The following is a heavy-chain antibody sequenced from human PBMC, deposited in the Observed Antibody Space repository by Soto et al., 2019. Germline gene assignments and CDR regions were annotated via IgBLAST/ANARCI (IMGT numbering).Heavy chain of an antibody. V-gene: IGHV3-15*07. Sequence: EEQLVESGGGFVKPGESLTLSCVASDFIFNNAWITWVRQAAGKGLEWVGRIKRKSEGGATDYPSTLKGRFAISRDDSKNILILQTNGVNTEDAAVDHGAADPVLTSDSALDFLGQGPTVTVSS. CDR2: IKRKSEGGAT. CDR3: AADPVLTSDSALDF. D-gene: IGHD2-8*02. J-gene: IGHJ3*01. CDR1: DFIFNNAW.